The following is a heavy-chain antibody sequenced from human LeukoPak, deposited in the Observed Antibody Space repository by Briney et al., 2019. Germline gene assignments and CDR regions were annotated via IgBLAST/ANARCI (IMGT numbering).Heavy chain of an antibody. CDR3: ARVKYYYDFWSGYYTPGYYYYGMDV. CDR2: MNPNSGNT. Sequence: ASVKVSCKASGYTFTSYDINWVRQATGQGLEWMGWMNPNSGNTGYAQKFQGRVTMTRNTSISTAYMELSSLRSEDTAVYYCARVKYYYDFWSGYYTPGYYYYGMDVWGRGTTVTVSS. V-gene: IGHV1-8*01. J-gene: IGHJ6*02. CDR1: GYTFTSYD. D-gene: IGHD3-3*01.